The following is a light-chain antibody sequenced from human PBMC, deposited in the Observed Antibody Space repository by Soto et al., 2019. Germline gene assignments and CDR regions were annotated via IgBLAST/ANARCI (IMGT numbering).Light chain of an antibody. CDR2: SHN. J-gene: IGLJ2*01. Sequence: QSVLSQPPSASGTPGQRVTISCSGSSSNIGKNTVNWYQQLPGTAPKLLIYSHNQRPSGVPDRFSGSESGTSASLAISGLQSEDEADYYCAAWDDSLNGPVFGGGTKLTVL. V-gene: IGLV1-44*01. CDR1: SSNIGKNT. CDR3: AAWDDSLNGPV.